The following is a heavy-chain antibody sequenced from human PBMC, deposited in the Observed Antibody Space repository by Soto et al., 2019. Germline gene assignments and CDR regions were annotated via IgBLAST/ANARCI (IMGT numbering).Heavy chain of an antibody. Sequence: PGGSLRLSCAASGFTFSSYGMHWVRQAPGKGLEWVAVIWYDGSNKDYADSVKGRFTISRDNSKNTLYLQMKSLRAEDPAVYYCARDGATDYGDYVIDYWGQGTLVTVSS. CDR1: GFTFSSYG. V-gene: IGHV3-33*01. J-gene: IGHJ4*02. CDR2: IWYDGSNK. D-gene: IGHD4-17*01. CDR3: ARDGATDYGDYVIDY.